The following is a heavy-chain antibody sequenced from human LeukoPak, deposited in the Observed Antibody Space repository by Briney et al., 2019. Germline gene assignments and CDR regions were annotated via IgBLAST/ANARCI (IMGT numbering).Heavy chain of an antibody. D-gene: IGHD3-9*01. J-gene: IGHJ4*02. CDR2: IYHTGST. CDR1: GGSISISNW. CDR3: ARVHNDILTDDSLGDKFDY. Sequence: SETLSLTCAVSGGSISISNWYSWVRQPPGKGLEWIGEIYHTGSTNYNPSLKSRVTISVDKSKNQVSLKLGSVTAADTAVYYCARVHNDILTDDSLGDKFDYWGQGTLVTVSS. V-gene: IGHV4-4*02.